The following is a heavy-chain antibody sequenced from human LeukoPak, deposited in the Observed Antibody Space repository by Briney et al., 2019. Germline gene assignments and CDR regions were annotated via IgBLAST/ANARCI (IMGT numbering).Heavy chain of an antibody. J-gene: IGHJ4*01. V-gene: IGHV3-74*01. CDR3: IREIQVRASASLGY. CDR1: GFSLNGYW. D-gene: IGHD2-2*01. Sequence: GGSLRLSCAASGFSLNGYWMHWVRQAAGKGLVWVARMNSAGTTINYADSVKGRFTISRDNAGNALYLHMSSLRADDAAIYYCIREIQVRASASLGYWGQGALVTVSS. CDR2: MNSAGTTI.